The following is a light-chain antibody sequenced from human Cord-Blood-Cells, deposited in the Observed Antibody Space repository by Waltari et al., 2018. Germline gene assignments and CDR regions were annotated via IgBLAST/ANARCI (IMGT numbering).Light chain of an antibody. CDR2: GKN. Sequence: SSELTQDPAVSVALGQTVRITCQGDSLRSYYASWYQQKPGQAPVFVIYGKNHRPSGIPDRFSGSSSGNTASLTITGAQAEDEADYYCNSRDSSGNWVFGGGTKLTVL. V-gene: IGLV3-19*01. CDR1: SLRSYY. J-gene: IGLJ3*02. CDR3: NSRDSSGNWV.